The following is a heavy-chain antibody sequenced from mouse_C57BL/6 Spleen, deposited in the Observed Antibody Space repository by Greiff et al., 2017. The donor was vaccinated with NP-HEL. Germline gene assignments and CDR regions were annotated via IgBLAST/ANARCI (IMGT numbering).Heavy chain of an antibody. CDR3: AGYCDGSSYFDY. V-gene: IGHV1-55*01. CDR1: GYTFTSYW. J-gene: IGHJ2*01. Sequence: QVQLQQPGAELVKPGASVKMSCKASGYTFTSYWITWVKQRPGQGLEWIGDIYPGSGSTNYNEKFKSKATLTVDTSSSTAYMQLSSLTSEDAAVYYCAGYCDGSSYFDYWGQGTTLTVSS. CDR2: IYPGSGST. D-gene: IGHD1-1*01.